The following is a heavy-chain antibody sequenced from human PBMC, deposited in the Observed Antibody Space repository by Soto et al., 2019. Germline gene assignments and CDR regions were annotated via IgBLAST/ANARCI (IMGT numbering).Heavy chain of an antibody. CDR3: ARAEWLRFGDSYYMDV. CDR1: GGSFSGYY. Sequence: SETLSLTCAVYGGSFSGYYWSWIRQPPGKGLEWIGEINHSGSTNYNPSLKSRVTISVDTSKNQFSLKLSSVTAADTAVYYWARAEWLRFGDSYYMDVWGKGTRATLSS. CDR2: INHSGST. J-gene: IGHJ6*03. D-gene: IGHD5-12*01. V-gene: IGHV4-34*01.